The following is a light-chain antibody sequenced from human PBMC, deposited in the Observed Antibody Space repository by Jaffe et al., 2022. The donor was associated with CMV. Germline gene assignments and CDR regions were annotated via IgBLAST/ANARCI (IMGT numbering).Light chain of an antibody. CDR1: QEISNW. J-gene: IGKJ4*01. CDR2: GAS. Sequence: DIQMTQSPSSVSASVGDRVTITCRASQEISNWLAWYQQRPGQAPKLLIYGASTLQSGVPSRFSGSRSGTHFTLTISSLQPDDFATYFCQQAAGFPLSFGGGTRVEI. V-gene: IGKV1-12*01. CDR3: QQAAGFPLS.